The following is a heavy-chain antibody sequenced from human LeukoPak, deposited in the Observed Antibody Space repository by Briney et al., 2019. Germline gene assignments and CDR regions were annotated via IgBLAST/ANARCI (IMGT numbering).Heavy chain of an antibody. CDR1: GGSFSGYH. Sequence: SETLSLTCAVYGGSFSGYHWGWIRQPPGKGLEWIGSIYYSGSTYYNPSLKSRVTISVDTSKNQFSLKLSSVTAADTAVDYCARVYYSSGWDPQPGLVDYWGQGTLVTVSS. V-gene: IGHV4-34*01. CDR2: IYYSGST. D-gene: IGHD6-19*01. J-gene: IGHJ4*02. CDR3: ARVYYSSGWDPQPGLVDY.